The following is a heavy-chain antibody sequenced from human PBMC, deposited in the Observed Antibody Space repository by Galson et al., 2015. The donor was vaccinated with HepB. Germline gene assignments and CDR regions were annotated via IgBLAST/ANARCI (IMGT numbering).Heavy chain of an antibody. J-gene: IGHJ4*02. CDR1: GASISSSLYY. Sequence: LSLTCTVSGASISSSLYYWVWIRQPPEKGLEWIGSIYYTGNTYYTSSLKSRVTISMDMSKNQFSLKVNSVTAADTAVYYCARAAGDSSTYANDYWGQGTLVTVS. D-gene: IGHD5-18*01. V-gene: IGHV4-39*07. CDR3: ARAAGDSSTYANDY. CDR2: IYYTGNT.